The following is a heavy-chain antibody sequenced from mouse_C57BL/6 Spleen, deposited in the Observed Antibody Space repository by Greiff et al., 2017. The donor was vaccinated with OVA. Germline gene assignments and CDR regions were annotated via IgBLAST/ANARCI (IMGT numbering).Heavy chain of an antibody. D-gene: IGHD3-1*01. Sequence: EVMLVESGGGLVQPGGSLKLSCAASGFTFSDYYMYWVRQTPEKRLEWVAYISNGGGSTYYPDTVKGRFTISRDNAKNTLYLQMSRLKSEDTAMYYCARGLRGMDYWGQGTSVTVSS. J-gene: IGHJ4*01. CDR3: ARGLRGMDY. V-gene: IGHV5-12*01. CDR1: GFTFSDYY. CDR2: ISNGGGST.